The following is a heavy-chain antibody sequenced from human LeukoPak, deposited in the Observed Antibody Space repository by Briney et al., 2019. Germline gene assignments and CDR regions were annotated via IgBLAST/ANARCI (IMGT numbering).Heavy chain of an antibody. CDR2: ITSGGTT. Sequence: GGSLRLSCAASGFTLSDYYMTWIRQAPGKGLEWVSYITSGGTTYYAGSVKGRFTISRDNAKTSLYLQMNNLTVDDTAVYYCARDLGPHRSSPNSGAFDIWGQGTMVTVSS. J-gene: IGHJ3*02. D-gene: IGHD6-6*01. CDR1: GFTLSDYY. V-gene: IGHV3-69-1*02. CDR3: ARDLGPHRSSPNSGAFDI.